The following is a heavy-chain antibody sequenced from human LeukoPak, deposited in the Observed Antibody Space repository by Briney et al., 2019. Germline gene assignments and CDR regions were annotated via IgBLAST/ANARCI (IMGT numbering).Heavy chain of an antibody. Sequence: GGSLRLSCAASGFTFSSYSMNWVRQAPGKGLEWVSYISSSSSTIYYADSVKGRFTISRDNAKNSLYLQMNSLRAEDTAVYYCARDPIAAAGTRGDWGQGTLVTVSS. D-gene: IGHD6-13*01. J-gene: IGHJ4*02. CDR1: GFTFSSYS. CDR3: ARDPIAAAGTRGD. V-gene: IGHV3-48*04. CDR2: ISSSSSTI.